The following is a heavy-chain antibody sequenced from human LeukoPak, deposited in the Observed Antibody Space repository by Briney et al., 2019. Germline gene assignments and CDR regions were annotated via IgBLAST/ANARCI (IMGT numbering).Heavy chain of an antibody. J-gene: IGHJ4*02. CDR2: IYWDDDK. CDR3: AHRLRRFHYYDGSGYYYAGGFDY. Sequence: SGPTLVKPTQTLTLTCTFSGFSLSTSGVGVGWIRQPPGKALEWLALIYWDDDKRYSPSLKSRLTITKDTSKNQVVLTMTNMDPVDTATYYCAHRLRRFHYYDGSGYYYAGGFDYWGQGTLVTVSS. V-gene: IGHV2-5*02. CDR1: GFSLSTSGVG. D-gene: IGHD3-22*01.